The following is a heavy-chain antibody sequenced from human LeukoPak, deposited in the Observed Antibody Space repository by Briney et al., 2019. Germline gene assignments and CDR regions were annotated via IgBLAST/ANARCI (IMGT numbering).Heavy chain of an antibody. Sequence: SVKVSCKASGGTFSSYAISWVRQAPGQGLEWMGGIIPIFGTANYAQKFQGRVTITADESTSTAYMELSSLRSEDTAVYYCARPNAIGYCSSTSCYAWWFDPWGQGTLVTVSS. J-gene: IGHJ5*02. V-gene: IGHV1-69*13. CDR1: GGTFSSYA. D-gene: IGHD2-2*01. CDR2: IIPIFGTA. CDR3: ARPNAIGYCSSTSCYAWWFDP.